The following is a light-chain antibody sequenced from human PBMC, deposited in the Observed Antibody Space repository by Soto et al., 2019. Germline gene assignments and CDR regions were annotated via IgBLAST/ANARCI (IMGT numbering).Light chain of an antibody. J-gene: IGKJ1*01. CDR1: QVIRND. CDR2: AAS. Sequence: AIQMTQSPSSLSASLGDRVTLTCRASQVIRNDLGWYQQKPGKAPKLLIYAASTLHSGVPSRFSGSGSGTDFPLTINSLPPEDFATYYCLQDDNSPRTFGQGTKVEIK. CDR3: LQDDNSPRT. V-gene: IGKV1-6*02.